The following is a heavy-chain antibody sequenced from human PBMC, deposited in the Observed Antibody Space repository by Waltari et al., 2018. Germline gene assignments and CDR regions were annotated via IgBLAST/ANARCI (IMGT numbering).Heavy chain of an antibody. CDR3: ARGRRESVWVGELLYYHYYGMDV. CDR1: GGSFSDYC. Sequence: QVQLQQRGTGLLKTSRTLSLTCDVSGGSFSDYCWTWIRQVPGKGLGWIGEIIHSGSTSYTPSLRGRITISLDTSKNQFSLRLNSVTAADTAVYYCARGRRESVWVGELLYYHYYGMDVWGQGTTVSVSS. CDR2: IIHSGST. J-gene: IGHJ6*02. V-gene: IGHV4-34*02. D-gene: IGHD3-10*01.